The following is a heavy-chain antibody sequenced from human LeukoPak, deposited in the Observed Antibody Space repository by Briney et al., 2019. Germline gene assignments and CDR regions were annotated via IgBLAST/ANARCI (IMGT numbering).Heavy chain of an antibody. D-gene: IGHD3-16*01. V-gene: IGHV3-30*03. Sequence: GGSLRLSCEASGFDFIDHGMHWVRQAPGRGLEWVAVISDDGTLKFYGDSARGRFTISRDNSANMVYLQLTSLRPDDTGVYYCARKRGDLFDYWGQGTLVTVSS. CDR3: ARKRGDLFDY. J-gene: IGHJ4*02. CDR1: GFDFIDHG. CDR2: ISDDGTLK.